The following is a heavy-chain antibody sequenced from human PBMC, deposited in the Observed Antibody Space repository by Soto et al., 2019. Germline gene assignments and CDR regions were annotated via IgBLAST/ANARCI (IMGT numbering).Heavy chain of an antibody. Sequence: EVQLLESGGGLVQPGGSLRLSCAASGFTFSTYAMSWVRKAPGKGLEWGSTITTSGGNTYYADSVQGRFTISRDNSKNSLYLQMNSLRAEDTAVYYCAGRYCTNGVCYTTYYYYIDVWGKGTTVTVSS. J-gene: IGHJ6*03. D-gene: IGHD2-8*01. V-gene: IGHV3-23*01. CDR1: GFTFSTYA. CDR3: AGRYCTNGVCYTTYYYYIDV. CDR2: ITTSGGNT.